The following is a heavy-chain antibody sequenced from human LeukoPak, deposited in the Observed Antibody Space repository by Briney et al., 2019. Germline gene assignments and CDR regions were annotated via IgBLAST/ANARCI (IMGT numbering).Heavy chain of an antibody. V-gene: IGHV1-18*04. Sequence: GASVKVSCKASGYTFTGYYMHWVRQAPGQGLEWMGWISAYNGNTNYAQKLQGRVTMTTDTSTSTAYMELRSLRSDDTAVYYCARDGYCSGGSCYLGADYWGQGTLVTVSS. J-gene: IGHJ4*02. CDR1: GYTFTGYY. CDR2: ISAYNGNT. CDR3: ARDGYCSGGSCYLGADY. D-gene: IGHD2-15*01.